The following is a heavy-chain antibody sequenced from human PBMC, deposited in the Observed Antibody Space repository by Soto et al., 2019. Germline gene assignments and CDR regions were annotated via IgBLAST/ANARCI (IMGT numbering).Heavy chain of an antibody. J-gene: IGHJ5*02. CDR1: GGSFSSYA. D-gene: IGHD3-9*01. CDR3: ARAWGEDDILTGYSNWFDP. CDR2: IIPIFGTA. Sequence: ASVKGSCKASGGSFSSYAISWVLQAPGQGLEWMGGIIPIFGTANYAQKFQGRVTITADESTSTAYMELSSLRSEDTAVYYCARAWGEDDILTGYSNWFDPWGQGTLVTVSS. V-gene: IGHV1-69*13.